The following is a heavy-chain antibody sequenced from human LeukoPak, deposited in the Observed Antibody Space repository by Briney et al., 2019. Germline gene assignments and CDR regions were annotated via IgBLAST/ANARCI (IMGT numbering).Heavy chain of an antibody. Sequence: SETLSLTCTVSGGSISSSRYYWGWIRQPPGKGLEWIGSIYYSGSTYYNPSLKSRVTISVDTSKNQFSLKLSSVTAADKAVYYCARSCRILDIVATIRARLGGNGFDIWGQGTMVTVSS. CDR1: GGSISSSRYY. J-gene: IGHJ3*02. CDR2: IYYSGST. V-gene: IGHV4-39*07. CDR3: ARSCRILDIVATIRARLGGNGFDI. D-gene: IGHD5-12*01.